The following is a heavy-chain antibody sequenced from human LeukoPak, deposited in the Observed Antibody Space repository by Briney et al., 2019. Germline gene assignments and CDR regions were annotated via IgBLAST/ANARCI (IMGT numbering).Heavy chain of an antibody. J-gene: IGHJ4*02. D-gene: IGHD6-6*01. CDR1: GGSISSYY. V-gene: IGHV4-59*01. CDR3: ARVSSSSFFDY. CDR2: IYYSGST. Sequence: PSETLSLTCTVSGGSISSYYWSWIRQPPGKGLEWIGYIYYSGSTNYNPSLKSRVTISVDTSKNQFSLKLSPVTAADTAVYYCARVSSSSFFDYWGQGTLVTVSS.